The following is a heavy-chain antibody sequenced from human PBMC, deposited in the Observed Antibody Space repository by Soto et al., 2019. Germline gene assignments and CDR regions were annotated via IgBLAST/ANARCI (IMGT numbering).Heavy chain of an antibody. CDR3: AKEEGIPDSPYFDQ. D-gene: IGHD6-13*01. J-gene: IGHJ4*02. Sequence: EVQLLESGGGLVQPGGSLRLSCAASGFTFSSYAMSWVRQAPGKGLEWVSAISGSGGSTYYADSVKGRFTISRDNSKNTLYLQMNSLRAEDAALYYCAKEEGIPDSPYFDQWGQGTLVTVSA. V-gene: IGHV3-23*01. CDR2: ISGSGGST. CDR1: GFTFSSYA.